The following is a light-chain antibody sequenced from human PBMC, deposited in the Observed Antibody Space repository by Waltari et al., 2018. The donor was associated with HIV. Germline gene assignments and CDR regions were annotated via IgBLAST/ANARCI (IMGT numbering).Light chain of an antibody. CDR1: TSNIGSHA. CDR3: ATWDDSLNGPV. Sequence: QSVLSQAPSASGTPGQSVAISCSGRTSNIGSHAVNWYQQLPGTAPKLLIHTNDRRPSGVPGRFSGSKSGTSASLAISGLQSADESDYYCATWDDSLNGPVFGGGTKLTVL. CDR2: TND. V-gene: IGLV1-44*01. J-gene: IGLJ2*01.